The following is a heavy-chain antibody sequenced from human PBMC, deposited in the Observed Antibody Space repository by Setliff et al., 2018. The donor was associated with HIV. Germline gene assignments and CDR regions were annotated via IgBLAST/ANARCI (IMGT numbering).Heavy chain of an antibody. D-gene: IGHD3-10*01. CDR1: GDSIDRTGYY. CDR3: ARHGDSSGWFGVVYYGIDA. Sequence: SETLSLTCTVSGDSIDRTGYYWGWIRQPPGKGLEWIGSIYYNGNTYNKPSLKSRVTISVDTSKNQFSLKLNSVTAADTAVYYCARHGDSSGWFGVVYYGIDAWGQGTTVTVSS. CDR2: IYYNGNT. J-gene: IGHJ6*02. V-gene: IGHV4-39*01.